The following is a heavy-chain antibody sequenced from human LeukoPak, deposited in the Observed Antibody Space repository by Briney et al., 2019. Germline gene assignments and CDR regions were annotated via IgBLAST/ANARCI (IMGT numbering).Heavy chain of an antibody. CDR3: ARGEIVVVVTSDNWFDP. CDR1: GYTFTNYA. Sequence: ASVKVSCKASGYTFTNYAMNWVRQAPGQGLEWMGWINTNTGKPTYAQGFTGRFVFSLDTSVSTAYLQISSLKAEDTAVYYCARGEIVVVVTSDNWFDPWGQGTLVTVSS. J-gene: IGHJ5*02. CDR2: INTNTGKP. D-gene: IGHD2-15*01. V-gene: IGHV7-4-1*02.